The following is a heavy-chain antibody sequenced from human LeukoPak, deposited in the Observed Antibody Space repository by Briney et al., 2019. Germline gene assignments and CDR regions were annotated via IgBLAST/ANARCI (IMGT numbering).Heavy chain of an antibody. J-gene: IGHJ1*01. D-gene: IGHD4-17*01. CDR1: GFTFSSYA. CDR2: ITGSGGGT. CDR3: AKEIYGDSTGGRFQH. Sequence: GGSLRLSCAASGFTFSSYAMSWVRQAPGKGLQWVSAITGSGGGTFSVDSVKGRFTISRDNSKNTLYLQMNTLRAEDTAVYYCAKEIYGDSTGGRFQHWGQGTLVTVSS. V-gene: IGHV3-23*01.